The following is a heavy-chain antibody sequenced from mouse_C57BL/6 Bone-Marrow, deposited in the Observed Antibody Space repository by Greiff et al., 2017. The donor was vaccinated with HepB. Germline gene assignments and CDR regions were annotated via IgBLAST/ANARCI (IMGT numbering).Heavy chain of an antibody. D-gene: IGHD2-3*01. J-gene: IGHJ4*01. V-gene: IGHV1-54*01. Sequence: VQLQQSGAELVRPGTSVKVSCKASGYAFTNYLIEWVKQRPGQGLEWIGVINPGSGGTNYNQKFKGKATLTVDKSSSTAYMQLSSLTSEDSAVYYCAPLYDGYYAMDYWGQGTSVTVSS. CDR2: INPGSGGT. CDR3: APLYDGYYAMDY. CDR1: GYAFTNYL.